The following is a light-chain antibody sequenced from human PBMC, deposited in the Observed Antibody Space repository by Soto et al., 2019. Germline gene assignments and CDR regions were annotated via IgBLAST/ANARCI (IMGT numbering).Light chain of an antibody. CDR1: QSVSSN. V-gene: IGKV3-11*01. Sequence: EIVMTQYPDPLSVSPGERSTLSCMASQSVSSNLAWYQQKPGQAPRLLIYDASNRATGIPARFSGSGSGTDFTLTISSLEPEDFAVYYCQQRSNWPPITFGQGTRLEVK. J-gene: IGKJ5*01. CDR2: DAS. CDR3: QQRSNWPPIT.